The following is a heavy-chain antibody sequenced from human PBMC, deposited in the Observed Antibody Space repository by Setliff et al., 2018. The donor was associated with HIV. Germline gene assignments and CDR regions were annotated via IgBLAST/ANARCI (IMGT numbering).Heavy chain of an antibody. CDR2: IDHSGST. CDR3: ARGRGPMGGDAFDV. CDR1: GGSFSGYY. J-gene: IGHJ3*01. D-gene: IGHD3-10*01. Sequence: SETLSLTCAVCGGSFSGYYWTWIRQPPGKGLEWIGEIDHSGSTNYNPSLKSRITISVDTSKNQFSLKLTSVTAADTTVYYCARGRGPMGGDAFDVWGRGTMVTVSS. V-gene: IGHV4-34*01.